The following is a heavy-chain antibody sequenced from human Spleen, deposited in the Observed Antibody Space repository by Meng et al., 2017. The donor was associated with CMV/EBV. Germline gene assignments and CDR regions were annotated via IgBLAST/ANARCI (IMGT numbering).Heavy chain of an antibody. V-gene: IGHV6-1*01. CDR3: ARDDVYGMDV. CDR1: GDTVSSNTAA. CDR2: TYYRSKWYN. J-gene: IGHJ6*02. Sequence: LRLSCAISGDTVSSNTAAWNWIRQSPWRGLEWLGRTYYRSKWYNDYAESVKSRITINADTSKNQFSLHLYSVTPGDAAMYYCARDDVYGMDVWGQGTTVTVSS.